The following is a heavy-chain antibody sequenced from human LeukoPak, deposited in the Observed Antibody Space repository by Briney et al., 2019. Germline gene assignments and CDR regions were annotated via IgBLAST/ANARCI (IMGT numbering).Heavy chain of an antibody. J-gene: IGHJ6*03. V-gene: IGHV4-31*03. CDR1: GGSISSGGYY. CDR2: IYYSGST. D-gene: IGHD2-2*01. Sequence: PSETLSLTCTVSGGSISSGGYYWSWIRQHPGKGLEWIGYIYYSGSTYYNPSLKSRVTISVDTSKNQFSLKLSSVTAADTAVYYCARAPPALLYCSSTSCSYYMDVWGKGTTVTVSS. CDR3: ARAPPALLYCSSTSCSYYMDV.